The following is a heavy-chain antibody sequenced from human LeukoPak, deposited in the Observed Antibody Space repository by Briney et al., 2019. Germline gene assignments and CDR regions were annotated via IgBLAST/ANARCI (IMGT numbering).Heavy chain of an antibody. Sequence: GGSLRLSCAASGFTFSSYSMNWVRQAPGKGLEWVSFITSSSSYKHYADSMKGRFTISRDNAKNTLYLQMNSLRAEDTAVYYCARELERDGDIWGQGTMVTVSS. V-gene: IGHV3-21*01. CDR1: GFTFSSYS. D-gene: IGHD5-24*01. CDR3: ARELERDGDI. J-gene: IGHJ3*02. CDR2: ITSSSSYK.